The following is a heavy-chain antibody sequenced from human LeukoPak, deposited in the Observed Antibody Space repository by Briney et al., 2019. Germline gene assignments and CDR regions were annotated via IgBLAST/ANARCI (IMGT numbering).Heavy chain of an antibody. Sequence: SETLSLTCTVSGGSISSDYWSWIRQPAGKGLEWIGRIYNSGSTNYNPSLKSRVTMSVDTTKNQCSLKLSSVTAADAAVYYCARAKGSSWYYFDYWGQGTLVTVSS. CDR3: ARAKGSSWYYFDY. V-gene: IGHV4-4*07. D-gene: IGHD6-13*01. J-gene: IGHJ4*02. CDR1: GGSISSDY. CDR2: IYNSGST.